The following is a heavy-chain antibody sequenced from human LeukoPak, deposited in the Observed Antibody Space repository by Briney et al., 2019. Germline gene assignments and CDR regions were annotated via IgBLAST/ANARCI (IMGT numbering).Heavy chain of an antibody. Sequence: GASVKVSCKASGYTFTGYYMHWVRQAPGQGLEWMGWINPNSGGTNYAQKFQGRVTMARDTSISTAYMELSRLRSDDTAVYYCARVRYSGCDKYYFDYWGQGTLVTVSS. D-gene: IGHD5-12*01. J-gene: IGHJ4*02. V-gene: IGHV1-2*02. CDR1: GYTFTGYY. CDR2: INPNSGGT. CDR3: ARVRYSGCDKYYFDY.